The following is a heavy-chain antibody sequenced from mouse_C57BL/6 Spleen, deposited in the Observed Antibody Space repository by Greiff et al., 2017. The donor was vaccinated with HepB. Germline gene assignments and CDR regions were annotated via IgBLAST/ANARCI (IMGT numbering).Heavy chain of an antibody. V-gene: IGHV1-69*01. D-gene: IGHD1-1*01. J-gene: IGHJ2*01. CDR3: ARCYYGSSLLDY. Sequence: VQLQQSGAELVMPGASVKLSCKASGYTFTSYWMHWVKQRPGQGLEWIGEIDPSDSYTNYNQKFKGKSTLTVDKSSSTAYMQLSSLTSEDSAVYYCARCYYGSSLLDYWGQGTTLTVSS. CDR1: GYTFTSYW. CDR2: IDPSDSYT.